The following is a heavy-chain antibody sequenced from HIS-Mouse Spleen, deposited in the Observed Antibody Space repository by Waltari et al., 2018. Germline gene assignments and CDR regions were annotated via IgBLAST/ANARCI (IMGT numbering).Heavy chain of an antibody. D-gene: IGHD4-17*01. Sequence: QLQLQQWGAGLWKPSETLSPTCAVKGGSFSGYYWSWIRQPPGKGLEWIGEINHSGSTNYNPSLKSRVTISVDTSKNQFSLKLSSVTAADTAVYYCASLDYGDYYWGQGTLVTVSS. V-gene: IGHV4-34*01. CDR2: INHSGST. J-gene: IGHJ4*02. CDR1: GGSFSGYY. CDR3: ASLDYGDYY.